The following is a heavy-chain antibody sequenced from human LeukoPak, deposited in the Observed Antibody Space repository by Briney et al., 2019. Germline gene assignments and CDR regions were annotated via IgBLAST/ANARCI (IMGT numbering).Heavy chain of an antibody. J-gene: IGHJ5*02. CDR3: ARSELLWFGESRGRLDP. Sequence: PSETLSLTCAVYGGSFSGYYWSWIRQPPGKGLEWIGEINHSGSTNYNPSLKSRVTISVDTSKNQFSLKLSSVTAADTAVYYCARSELLWFGESRGRLDPWGQGTLVTVSS. CDR1: GGSFSGYY. CDR2: INHSGST. D-gene: IGHD3-10*01. V-gene: IGHV4-34*01.